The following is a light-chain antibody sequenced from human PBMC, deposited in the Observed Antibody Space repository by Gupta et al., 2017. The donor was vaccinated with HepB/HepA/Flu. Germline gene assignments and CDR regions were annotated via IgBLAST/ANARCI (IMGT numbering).Light chain of an antibody. V-gene: IGLV1-44*01. J-gene: IGLJ3*02. CDR1: DSNVGSNA. CDR3: ASWDDRLDGYVV. CDR2: FTN. Sequence: QSILTQPPSASGTPGQRVTISCSGSDSNVGSNAVIWYQQFPGAAPKLLIYFTNQRPSGVPDRFSASKSSTSASLAISGLQSEDEADYYCASWDDRLDGYVVFGGGTKLTVL.